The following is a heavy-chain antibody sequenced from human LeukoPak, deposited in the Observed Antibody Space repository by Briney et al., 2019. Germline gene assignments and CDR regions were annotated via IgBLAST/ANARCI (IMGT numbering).Heavy chain of an antibody. V-gene: IGHV1-18*01. J-gene: IGHJ6*03. D-gene: IGHD6-13*01. Sequence: ASVKVSCKASGYTFTSYGISWVRQAPGQGLEWMGWVSAYNGNTNYAQKLQGRVTMTTDTSMSTAYMELRSLRSDDTAVYYCAREESSMIYCMDVWGKGTTVTVSS. CDR2: VSAYNGNT. CDR1: GYTFTSYG. CDR3: AREESSMIYCMDV.